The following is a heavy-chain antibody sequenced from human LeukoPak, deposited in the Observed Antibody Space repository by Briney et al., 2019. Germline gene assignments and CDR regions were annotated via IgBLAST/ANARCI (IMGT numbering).Heavy chain of an antibody. Sequence: SQTLSLTCTVSGGSISSGSYYWSWIRQPAGKGLEWIGRIYTSGSTNYNPSLKSRVTISVDTSKNQFSLKLSSVTAADTAVYYCARHEAVERYFDWLWELSWFDPWGQGTLVTVSS. CDR3: ARHEAVERYFDWLWELSWFDP. V-gene: IGHV4-61*02. J-gene: IGHJ5*02. D-gene: IGHD3-9*01. CDR2: IYTSGST. CDR1: GGSISSGSYY.